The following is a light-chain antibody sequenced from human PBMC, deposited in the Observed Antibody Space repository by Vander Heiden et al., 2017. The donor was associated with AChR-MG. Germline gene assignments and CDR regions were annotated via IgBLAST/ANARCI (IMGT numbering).Light chain of an antibody. CDR2: DAA. Sequence: EIVMTQSPATLSVSPGERATLSCRASQSVSSKLAWYQQKPGQAPRLLIYDAATRATGIPDRFSGRGSGTEFTLTISSLQSEDFAVYYCQQYNNWRTFGQGTKLEIK. J-gene: IGKJ2*01. V-gene: IGKV3-15*01. CDR1: QSVSSK. CDR3: QQYNNWRT.